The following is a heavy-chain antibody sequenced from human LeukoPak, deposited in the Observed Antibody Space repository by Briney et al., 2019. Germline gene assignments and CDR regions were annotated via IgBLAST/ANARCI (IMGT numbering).Heavy chain of an antibody. J-gene: IGHJ3*02. CDR2: ISGSGGSA. D-gene: IGHD5-18*01. V-gene: IGHV3-23*01. Sequence: GGSLRLSCAASEFTFSSYAMSWVRQAPGKGLKWVSVISGSGGSAYYADSVKGRFTISRDNSENTLYLQLNSLRAEDTAVYYCAKVARSSYGYSFDYWGAFDIWGQGTMVTVSS. CDR3: AKVARSSYGYSFDYWGAFDI. CDR1: EFTFSSYA.